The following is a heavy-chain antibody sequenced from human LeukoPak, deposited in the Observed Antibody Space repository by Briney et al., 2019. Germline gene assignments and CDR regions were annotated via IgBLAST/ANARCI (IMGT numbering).Heavy chain of an antibody. D-gene: IGHD6-19*01. Sequence: GGSLRLSCAAPGFMFHDYAIHWVRQAPGKGLEWVSLISGDGGSTFYADSVKGRFTISRDNSENSLYLQMSSLRSEDTALYYCARESESSGWYDYWGQGTLVTVSS. CDR1: GFMFHDYA. CDR2: ISGDGGST. V-gene: IGHV3-43*02. J-gene: IGHJ4*02. CDR3: ARESESSGWYDY.